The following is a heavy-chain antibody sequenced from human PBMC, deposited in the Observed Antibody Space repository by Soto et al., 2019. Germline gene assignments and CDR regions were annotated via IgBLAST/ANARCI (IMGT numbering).Heavy chain of an antibody. Sequence: QVQLQESGPGLVKPSQTLSLTCTVSGGSISSGGYSWSWIRQHPGKGLKWIGYIYYSGSTYYNPSLKKRVTRTVNTSKNQFSLKLSSVTAADTAVYYCERELNNYDFFDYWGKGTLVTVSS. J-gene: IGHJ4*02. CDR3: ERELNNYDFFDY. D-gene: IGHD3-3*01. CDR2: IYYSGST. V-gene: IGHV4-31*03. CDR1: GGSISSGGYS.